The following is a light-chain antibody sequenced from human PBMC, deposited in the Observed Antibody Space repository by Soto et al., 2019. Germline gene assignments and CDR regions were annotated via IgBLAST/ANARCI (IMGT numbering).Light chain of an antibody. V-gene: IGKV3-15*01. CDR1: QSIRSN. Sequence: EILFTQSPGTLSLSPGERATLSCRASQSIRSNYLAWPQPTPGKAPRLLIYGASTRATGIPARFSGSGSGTEFTIPIRSLKSEDFAVYYCQQYNNWWTFGQGTKVDIK. CDR2: GAS. CDR3: QQYNNWWT. J-gene: IGKJ1*01.